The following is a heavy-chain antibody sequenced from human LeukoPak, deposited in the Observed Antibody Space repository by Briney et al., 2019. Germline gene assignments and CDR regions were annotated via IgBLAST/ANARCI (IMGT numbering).Heavy chain of an antibody. D-gene: IGHD3-10*02. CDR3: GGVRGDDYYYMDV. CDR2: IYHSGST. V-gene: IGHV4-38-2*01. CDR1: GYSISSGYY. Sequence: PSETPSLTCAVSGYSISSGYYWGWIRQPPGKGLEWIGSIYHSGSTYYNPSLKSRVTISVDTSKNQFSLKLSSVTAADTAVYYCGGVRGDDYYYMDVWGKGTTVTVSS. J-gene: IGHJ6*03.